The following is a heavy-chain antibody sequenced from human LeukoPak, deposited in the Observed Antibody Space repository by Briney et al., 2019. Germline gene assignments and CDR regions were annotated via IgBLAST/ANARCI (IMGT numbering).Heavy chain of an antibody. CDR2: IYYSGST. Sequence: SGTLSLTCTVSGGSISSSSYYWGWIRQPPGKGLEWIGSIYYSGSTYYNPSLQSRVTISVDTSQHHFSLKLSSVTAADTAGYYCARHLGGSSSFSWGQGTMVSVSS. CDR1: GGSISSSSYY. J-gene: IGHJ4*02. CDR3: ARHLGGSSSFS. D-gene: IGHD6-6*01. V-gene: IGHV4-39*01.